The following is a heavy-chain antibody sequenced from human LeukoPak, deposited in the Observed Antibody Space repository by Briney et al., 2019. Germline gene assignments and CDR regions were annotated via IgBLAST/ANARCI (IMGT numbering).Heavy chain of an antibody. CDR3: ARVNWGLGALDV. CDR2: ITSGTTT. CDR1: GLSFSSYE. J-gene: IGHJ3*01. Sequence: EGSLRLSCAASGLSFSSYEMNWVRQAPGRGLEWVSYITSGTTTYYTDSVKGRFTISRDNAKNSLYLQMNSLRAEDTAVYYCARVNWGLGALDVWGQGTMVTVSS. D-gene: IGHD7-27*01. V-gene: IGHV3-48*03.